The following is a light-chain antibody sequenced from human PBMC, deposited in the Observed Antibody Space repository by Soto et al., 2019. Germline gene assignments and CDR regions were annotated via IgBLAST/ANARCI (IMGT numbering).Light chain of an antibody. Sequence: QSALTQPASVSGSPGQSITISCTGTSSDVGSYNLVSWYQQHPGKAPKLMIYEGSKRPSGVSNRFSGSKSGNTASLTISGLQAEDDADYYCFSYAGSSTDVGFGGGAKLTVL. V-gene: IGLV2-23*01. CDR1: SSDVGSYNL. J-gene: IGLJ2*01. CDR2: EGS. CDR3: FSYAGSSTDVG.